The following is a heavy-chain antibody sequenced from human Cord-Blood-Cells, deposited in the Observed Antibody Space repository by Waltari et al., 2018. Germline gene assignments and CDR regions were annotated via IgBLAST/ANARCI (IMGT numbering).Heavy chain of an antibody. Sequence: QVQLVESGGGVVQPGRSLRLSCAASGFTFSSYAMHWVRQAPGKGLEWVAVISYDGSNKYYADSVKGRVPISRDNSKNTLYLQMNSLRAEDTAVYYCATNAFDIWGQGTMVTVSS. V-gene: IGHV3-30-3*01. CDR1: GFTFSSYA. CDR3: ATNAFDI. J-gene: IGHJ3*02. CDR2: ISYDGSNK.